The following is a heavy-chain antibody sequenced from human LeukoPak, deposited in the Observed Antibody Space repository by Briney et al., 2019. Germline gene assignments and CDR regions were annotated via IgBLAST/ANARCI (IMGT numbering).Heavy chain of an antibody. V-gene: IGHV4-59*08. J-gene: IGHJ4*02. CDR1: GGSISSYY. D-gene: IGHD6-13*01. CDR3: ARHQSHGSGYSSSTFDY. Sequence: PSETLSLTCTVSGGSISSYYWSWIRQPPGKGLEWIGYIYYSGSTNYNPSLKSRVTISVDTSKNQFSLKLSSVTAADTAVYYCARHQSHGSGYSSSTFDYWGQGTLVTVSS. CDR2: IYYSGST.